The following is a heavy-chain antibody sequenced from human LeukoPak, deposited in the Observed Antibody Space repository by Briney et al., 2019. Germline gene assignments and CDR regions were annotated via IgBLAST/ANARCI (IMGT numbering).Heavy chain of an antibody. CDR2: IYYSGST. J-gene: IGHJ5*02. Sequence: SETLSLTCTVSGGSISRHYWSWIRQPPGKGLEWIGYIYYSGSTNYNPSLKSRVTISVDTSKNQFSLKLSSATAADTAVYYCASGSPNWFDPWGQGTLVTVSS. D-gene: IGHD6-13*01. V-gene: IGHV4-59*11. CDR3: ASGSPNWFDP. CDR1: GGSISRHY.